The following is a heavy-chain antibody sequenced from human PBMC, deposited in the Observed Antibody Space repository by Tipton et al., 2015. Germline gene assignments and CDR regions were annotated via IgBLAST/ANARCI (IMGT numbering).Heavy chain of an antibody. V-gene: IGHV4-61*01. J-gene: IGHJ4*02. CDR3: AKDDHFDYYYDFWSGYRYFDY. D-gene: IGHD3-3*01. CDR1: GGSVSSDSYY. Sequence: GLVKPSETLSLTCSVSGGSVSSDSYYWSWIRQPPGKGLEWIGNIYYSGTTNYNPSLTSRVTISVDASKNQFSLKLSSVTAADTAVYYCAKDDHFDYYYDFWSGYRYFDYWGQGTLVTVSS. CDR2: IYYSGTT.